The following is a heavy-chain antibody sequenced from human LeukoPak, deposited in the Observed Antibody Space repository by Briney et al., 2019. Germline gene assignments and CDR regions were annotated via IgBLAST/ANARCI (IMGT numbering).Heavy chain of an antibody. D-gene: IGHD6-6*01. Sequence: SETLSLTCAVSGDSISSSNYYWSWIRQSPGKGLEWIATIYYRGDTYYNPSLKSRVTISVDTSKNQFSLRLSSVTAADTAVYYCARHRAYSSSSPFDYWGQGTLVTVSS. CDR2: IYYRGDT. V-gene: IGHV4-39*01. CDR1: GDSISSSNYY. CDR3: ARHRAYSSSSPFDY. J-gene: IGHJ4*02.